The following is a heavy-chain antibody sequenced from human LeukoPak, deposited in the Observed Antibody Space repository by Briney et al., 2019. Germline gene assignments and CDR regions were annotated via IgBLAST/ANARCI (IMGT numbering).Heavy chain of an antibody. CDR2: IWYDGSLK. Sequence: GGSLRLSCAASGFTFSSSGMHWVRQAPGKGLEWVALIWYDGSLKFYVDSVKGRFTISRDNSKNTLYLQMNSLRAEDTAVYYCARDPRNVGLAPWGQGTLVTVSS. CDR3: ARDPRNVGLAP. V-gene: IGHV3-33*01. D-gene: IGHD2-15*01. J-gene: IGHJ5*02. CDR1: GFTFSSSG.